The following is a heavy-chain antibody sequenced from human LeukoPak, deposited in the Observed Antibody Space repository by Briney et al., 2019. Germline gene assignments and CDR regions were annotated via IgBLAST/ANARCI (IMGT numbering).Heavy chain of an antibody. CDR1: GFTFSSYS. CDR2: ISSSSSYI. V-gene: IGHV3-21*01. D-gene: IGHD2-2*02. Sequence: GGSLRLSCAASGFTFSSYSMNWVRQAPGKGLEWVSSISSSSSYIYYADSVKGRFTISRDNAKNSLYLQMNSLRDEDTAVYYCARDISYCSSTSCYRYFDLWGRGTLVTVSS. J-gene: IGHJ2*01. CDR3: ARDISYCSSTSCYRYFDL.